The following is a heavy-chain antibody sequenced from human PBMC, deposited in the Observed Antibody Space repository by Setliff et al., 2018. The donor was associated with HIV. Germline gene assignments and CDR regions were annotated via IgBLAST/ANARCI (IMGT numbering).Heavy chain of an antibody. CDR1: GYTFTSYG. V-gene: IGHV1-18*01. Sequence: ASVKVSCKASGYTFTSYGISWVRQAPGQGLEWMGWISAYNGNTNYAEQVQGRVTMTRDTSTSTAYMELRSLRSDDTAVYYCASPYENNSGPDYWGQGTPVTVSS. J-gene: IGHJ4*02. CDR3: ASPYENNSGPDY. CDR2: ISAYNGNT. D-gene: IGHD7-27*01.